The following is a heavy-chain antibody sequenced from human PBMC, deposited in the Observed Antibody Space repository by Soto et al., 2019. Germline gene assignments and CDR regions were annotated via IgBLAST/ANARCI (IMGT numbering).Heavy chain of an antibody. CDR2: IHQTGST. Sequence: QMQLQESGPGLVRPSETLSLTCTVSNGSISSPIYYWGWIRQPPGKGLEWIGSIHQTGSTYYNPSLQGLVTISVDTSKNQFSLKLSSVTAADTAMYFCAGRSSLASVQLFFREISNYNWFDPWGQGTLVTVSS. D-gene: IGHD1-1*01. J-gene: IGHJ5*02. CDR1: NGSISSPIYY. V-gene: IGHV4-39*01. CDR3: AGRSSLASVQLFFREISNYNWFDP.